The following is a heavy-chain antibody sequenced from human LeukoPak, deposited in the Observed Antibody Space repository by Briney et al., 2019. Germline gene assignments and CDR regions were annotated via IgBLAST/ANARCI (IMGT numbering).Heavy chain of an antibody. J-gene: IGHJ4*02. CDR1: GYTFTGYY. Sequence: GSSVKVSCKTSGYTFTGYYIHWVRQAPGQGLEWRGRINPSSGDTKYAQKFRGRVTMTTDTSIRTAYMELSRLRSGDTAVYYCARGIVPAAVPPYFDFWGQGSLVTVSS. D-gene: IGHD2-2*01. CDR2: INPSSGDT. V-gene: IGHV1-2*02. CDR3: ARGIVPAAVPPYFDF.